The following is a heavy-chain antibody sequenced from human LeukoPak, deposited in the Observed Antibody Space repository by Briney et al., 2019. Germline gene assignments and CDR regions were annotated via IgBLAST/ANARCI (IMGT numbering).Heavy chain of an antibody. Sequence: GGSLKLSCAASGVTFSGFAMHWVRQASGKGLEWVGRIRSKTHSYATAYAASVKGRFTISRDDSKNTAYLQMNSLPTEDTAVYYCTRLTLDTSGGSGGYWGQGTLVTVSS. D-gene: IGHD3-10*01. CDR3: TRLTLDTSGGSGGY. J-gene: IGHJ4*02. CDR1: GVTFSGFA. V-gene: IGHV3-73*01. CDR2: IRSKTHSYAT.